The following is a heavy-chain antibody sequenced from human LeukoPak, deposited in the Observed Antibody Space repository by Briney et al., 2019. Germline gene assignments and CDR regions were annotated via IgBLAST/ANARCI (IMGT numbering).Heavy chain of an antibody. D-gene: IGHD6-13*01. V-gene: IGHV3-9*01. CDR1: GFTFDDYA. CDR3: AKDGFSNNWYHFDY. J-gene: IGHJ4*02. Sequence: GGSQRLSCAASGFTFDDYAMHWVRQAPGKGLEWVSGISWNSGTIGYADSVKGRFTISRDNAKNSLYLQMNSLRAEDTALYYCAKDGFSNNWYHFDYWGQGTLVTVSS. CDR2: ISWNSGTI.